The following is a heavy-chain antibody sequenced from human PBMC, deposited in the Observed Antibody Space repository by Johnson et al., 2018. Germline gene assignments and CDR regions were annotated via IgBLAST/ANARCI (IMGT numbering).Heavy chain of an antibody. Sequence: VQLVQSGGGLVQXGGSLRLXCVASGFSVSNSYMSWVRQAPGKGLEWVSIIFDRDGTHYADSVKGRFTVSRDNSNNILYLQMNSLRVEDTAIYYCARDIARGMVRGIMDSWGQGTLVIVSS. CDR3: ARDIARGMVRGIMDS. J-gene: IGHJ4*02. D-gene: IGHD3-10*01. CDR1: GFSVSNSY. CDR2: IFDRDGT. V-gene: IGHV3-53*01.